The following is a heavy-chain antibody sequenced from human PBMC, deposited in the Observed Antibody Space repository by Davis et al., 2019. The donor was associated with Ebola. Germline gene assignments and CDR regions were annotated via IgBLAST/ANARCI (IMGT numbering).Heavy chain of an antibody. V-gene: IGHV3-23*01. J-gene: IGHJ6*02. CDR1: GFTFSSYA. D-gene: IGHD4-17*01. CDR3: AKSPYGHYYYYGMDV. Sequence: GESLKISCAASGFTFSSYAMSWVRQAPGKGLEWVSAISGSGGSTYYADSVKGRFTISRDNSKNTLYLQMNSLRAEDTAVYYCAKSPYGHYYYYGMDVWSQGTTVTVSS. CDR2: ISGSGGST.